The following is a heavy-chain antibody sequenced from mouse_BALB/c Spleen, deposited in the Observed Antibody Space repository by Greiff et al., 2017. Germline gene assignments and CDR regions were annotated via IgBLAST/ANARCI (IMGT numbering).Heavy chain of an antibody. J-gene: IGHJ4*01. CDR1: GFTFSSFG. CDR3: AREGGLGPHYYAMDY. CDR2: ISSGSSTI. Sequence: EVKLVESGGGLVQPGGSRKLSCAASGFTFSSFGMHWVRQAPEKGLEWVAYISSGSSTIYYADTVKGRFTISRDNPKNTLFLQMTSLRSEDTAMYYCAREGGLGPHYYAMDYWGQGTSVTVSS. V-gene: IGHV5-17*02.